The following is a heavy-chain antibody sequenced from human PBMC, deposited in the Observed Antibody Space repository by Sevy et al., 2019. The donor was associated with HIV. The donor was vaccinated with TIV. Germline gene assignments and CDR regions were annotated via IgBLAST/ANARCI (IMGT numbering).Heavy chain of an antibody. J-gene: IGHJ4*02. V-gene: IGHV1-24*01. CDR3: ATAREYYQDSSGYLDF. Sequence: ASVKVSCKVSGYTLTGLSMHWVRQAPGKGLWWMGRFDPEDGETNYAQNFQGRVTLTEDTSRDTAYMELSSLRYEDTAVYYCATAREYYQDSSGYLDFWGQGTLVTVSS. CDR2: FDPEDGET. CDR1: GYTLTGLS. D-gene: IGHD3-22*01.